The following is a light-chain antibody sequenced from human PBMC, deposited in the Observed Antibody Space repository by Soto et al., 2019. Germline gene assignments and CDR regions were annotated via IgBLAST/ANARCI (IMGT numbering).Light chain of an antibody. CDR1: QSISSW. CDR3: QQYNSYST. J-gene: IGKJ1*01. V-gene: IGKV1-5*03. Sequence: EIQLTHAASTLSESVGDRVTITCRASQSISSWLAWYQQKPGKAPKLLIYKASSLESGVPSRFSGSGSGTEFTLTISSLQPDDFATYYCQQYNSYSTFGQGTKVDIK. CDR2: KAS.